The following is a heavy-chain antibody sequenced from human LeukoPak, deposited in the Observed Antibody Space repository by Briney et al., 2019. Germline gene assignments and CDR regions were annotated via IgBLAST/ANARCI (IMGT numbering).Heavy chain of an antibody. CDR3: ARGHDWNYGGFDY. J-gene: IGHJ4*02. Sequence: SETLSLTCSVSGYSISSGYYWGWIRQPPGKGLEWIGSIYQSGSTYYNPSLKSRVTISVDTSKNQFSLKLSSVTAADTAVYYCARGHDWNYGGFDYWGQGTLVTVSS. D-gene: IGHD1-7*01. CDR1: GYSISSGYY. CDR2: IYQSGST. V-gene: IGHV4-38-2*02.